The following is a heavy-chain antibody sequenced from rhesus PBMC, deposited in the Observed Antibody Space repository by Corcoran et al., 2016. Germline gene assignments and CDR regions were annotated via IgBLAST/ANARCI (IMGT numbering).Heavy chain of an antibody. J-gene: IGHJ4*01. D-gene: IGHD6-13*01. V-gene: IGHV4-106*01. CDR3: AREVVVGIAAGRDVDY. Sequence: QVQLQESGPGVVKPSETLSLTCAVSGGSISGYYLWSWIRQPPGKGLEWIGFIYGGSGSNSYNPSLKIRVIISIDTSKIQFSLRLDSVAAADTAVYYCAREVVVGIAAGRDVDYWGQGVLVTVSS. CDR1: GGSISGYYL. CDR2: IYGGSGSN.